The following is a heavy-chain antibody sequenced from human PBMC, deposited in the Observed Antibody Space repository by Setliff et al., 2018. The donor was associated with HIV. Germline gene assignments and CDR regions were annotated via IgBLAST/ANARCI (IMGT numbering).Heavy chain of an antibody. Sequence: GGSLRLSCAASGFTLSDHWMHWVRQVPGKGLVWVSRTNNDGSITNYADSVKGRFTISRDTAKNTVYLQMNSLRAEDTAVYYCAREEVRSSFPYCGMDVWGQGTTVTVPS. V-gene: IGHV3-74*01. J-gene: IGHJ6*02. CDR2: TNNDGSIT. D-gene: IGHD3-3*01. CDR3: AREEVRSSFPYCGMDV. CDR1: GFTLSDHW.